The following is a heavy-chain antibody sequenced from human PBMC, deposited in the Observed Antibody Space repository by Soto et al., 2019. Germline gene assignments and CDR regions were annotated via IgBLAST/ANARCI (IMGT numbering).Heavy chain of an antibody. V-gene: IGHV3-23*01. Sequence: GGSLRLSCAASGFTFSSYAMSWVRQAPGKGLEWVSAISGSGGSTYYADSVKGRFTISRDNSKNTLYLQMNSLRAEDTAVYYCAKDLDWDFGVDIHYYYYGMDVWGQGTTVTVSS. D-gene: IGHD3-3*01. CDR2: ISGSGGST. J-gene: IGHJ6*02. CDR3: AKDLDWDFGVDIHYYYYGMDV. CDR1: GFTFSSYA.